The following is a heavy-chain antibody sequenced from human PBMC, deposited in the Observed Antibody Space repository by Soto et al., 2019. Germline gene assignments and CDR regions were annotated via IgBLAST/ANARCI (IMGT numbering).Heavy chain of an antibody. D-gene: IGHD1-26*01. CDR1: GFTFSSYG. J-gene: IGHJ4*02. V-gene: IGHV3-23*01. CDR2: ISGSGGST. CDR3: AKVKEVGAITLFDY. Sequence: VGSLRLSCAASGFTFSSYGMSWVRQAPGKGLEWVSAISGSGGSTYYADSVKGRFTISRDNSKNTVYLQMNSLRAEDTAVYYCAKVKEVGAITLFDYWGQGTLVTVSS.